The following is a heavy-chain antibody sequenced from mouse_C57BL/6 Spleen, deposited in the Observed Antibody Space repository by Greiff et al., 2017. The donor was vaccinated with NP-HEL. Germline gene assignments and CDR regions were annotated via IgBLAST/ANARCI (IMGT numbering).Heavy chain of an antibody. J-gene: IGHJ2*01. CDR3: ARVGDGSDFDY. V-gene: IGHV5-6*01. CDR1: GFTFSSYG. D-gene: IGHD2-3*01. CDR2: ISSGGSYT. Sequence: EVMLVESGGDLVKPGGSLKLSCAASGFTFSSYGMSWVRQTPDKRLEWVATISSGGSYTYYPDSVKGRFTISRDNAKNTLYLQMSSLKSEDTAMYYCARVGDGSDFDYWGQGTTLTVSS.